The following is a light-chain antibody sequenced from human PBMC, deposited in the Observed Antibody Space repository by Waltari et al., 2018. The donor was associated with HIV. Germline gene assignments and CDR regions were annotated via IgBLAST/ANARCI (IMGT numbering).Light chain of an antibody. V-gene: IGKV1-5*03. CDR2: KAS. Sequence: QMTQSPSTLSASVGDRVTITCRASESISSWLAWYQQKPGKAPNLLIYKASSLESGVPLRFSGSGSGTEFTLTVNSLQPDDFATYYCQQYNSYSWTFGQGTKVEIK. J-gene: IGKJ1*01. CDR3: QQYNSYSWT. CDR1: ESISSW.